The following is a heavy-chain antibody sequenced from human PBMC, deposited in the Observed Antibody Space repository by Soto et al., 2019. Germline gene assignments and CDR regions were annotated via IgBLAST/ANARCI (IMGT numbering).Heavy chain of an antibody. CDR2: IKQDGSEK. J-gene: IGHJ6*03. CDR3: ATQKPTYCSSTSCYGAWLWERYYYYYYCMEV. V-gene: IGHV3-7*01. CDR1: GFTFSSYW. Sequence: GGSLRLSCAASGFTFSSYWMSWVRQAPGKGLEWVANIKQDGSEKYYVDSVKGRFTISRDNAKNSLYLQMNSLRAEDTAVYYCATQKPTYCSSTSCYGAWLWERYYYYYYCMEVWGKGTTVTVSS. D-gene: IGHD2-2*01.